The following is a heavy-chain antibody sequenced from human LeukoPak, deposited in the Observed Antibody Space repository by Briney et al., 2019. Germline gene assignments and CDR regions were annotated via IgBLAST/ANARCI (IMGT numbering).Heavy chain of an antibody. J-gene: IGHJ4*02. CDR3: ASAPEQWLVVFDY. V-gene: IGHV4-59*01. Sequence: KPSQTLSLTCTVSGGSISSYYWSWIRQPPGKGLEWIGYIYYSGSTNYNPSLKSRVTISVDTSKNQFSLKLSSVTAADTAVYYCASAPEQWLVVFDYWGQGTLVTVSS. CDR2: IYYSGST. CDR1: GGSISSYY. D-gene: IGHD6-19*01.